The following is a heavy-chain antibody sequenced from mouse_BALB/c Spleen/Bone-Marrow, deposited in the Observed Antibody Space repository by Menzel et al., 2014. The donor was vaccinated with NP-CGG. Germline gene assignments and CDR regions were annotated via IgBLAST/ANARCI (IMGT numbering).Heavy chain of an antibody. CDR1: GYTFTSYI. CDR2: INPYNDGT. V-gene: IGHV1-14*01. Sequence: EVHLQQSGPELVKPGASVKMSCKASGYTFTSYILHWVKQKPGQGLEWIGYINPYNDGTKYNEKFKGKATLTSDKFSSATYMELSSLTSEDSAVYYCARGGGHYFDYWGQGTTLTVSS. CDR3: ARGGGHYFDY. J-gene: IGHJ2*01.